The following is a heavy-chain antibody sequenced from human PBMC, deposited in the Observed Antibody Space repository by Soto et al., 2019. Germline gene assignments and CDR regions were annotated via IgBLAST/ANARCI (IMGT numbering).Heavy chain of an antibody. CDR2: INHSGST. D-gene: IGHD2-2*01. CDR1: GGSFSGYY. J-gene: IGHJ5*02. CDR3: ARASPHYCSSTSCYDVP. Sequence: SETLSLTCAVYGGSFSGYYWSWIRQPPGKGLEWIGEINHSGSTNYNPSLKSRVTISVDTSKNQFSLKLSSVTAADTAVYYCARASPHYCSSTSCYDVPWGQGTLVTVSS. V-gene: IGHV4-34*01.